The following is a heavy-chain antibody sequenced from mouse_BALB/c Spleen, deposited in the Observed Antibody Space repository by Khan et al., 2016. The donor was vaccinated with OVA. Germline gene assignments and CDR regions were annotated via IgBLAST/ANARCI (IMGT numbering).Heavy chain of an antibody. CDR1: GYTFINYW. CDR2: IYPGGGYT. Sequence: QVQLQQSGVELVRPGTSVKMSCKAAGYTFINYWIGWVKERPGHGLEWIGDIYPGGGYTKYNEKFKGKATLTADTSSSTAYMQLSSLTSANSAIFYCVRGGYDGFAVWGQGTLVTVSA. V-gene: IGHV1-63*02. CDR3: VRGGYDGFAV. J-gene: IGHJ3*01. D-gene: IGHD2-12*01.